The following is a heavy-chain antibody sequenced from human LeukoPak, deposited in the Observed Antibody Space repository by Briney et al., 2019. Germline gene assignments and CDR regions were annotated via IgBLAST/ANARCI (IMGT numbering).Heavy chain of an antibody. Sequence: SSQTLSLTCAVSGGSISRGGYSWSWIRQPPGKGLEWIGYIYHSGSTYYNPSLKSRVTISVDRSKNQFSLKLSSVTAADTAVYYCARGGQAAIDPWGQGTLVTVSS. V-gene: IGHV4-30-2*01. D-gene: IGHD6-25*01. CDR2: IYHSGST. J-gene: IGHJ5*02. CDR1: GGSISRGGYS. CDR3: ARGGQAAIDP.